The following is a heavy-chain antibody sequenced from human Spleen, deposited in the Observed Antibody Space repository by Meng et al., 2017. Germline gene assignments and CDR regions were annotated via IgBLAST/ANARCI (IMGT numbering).Heavy chain of an antibody. Sequence: GGSLRLSCAASGFTFRTHAMSWVRQAPGKGLEWVSVISGSSTYYADSVKGRFTVSSDNSKNTVYLQMNSLRAEDTAVYYCAKDGYGDYIGGWGQGTLVTVSS. J-gene: IGHJ4*02. CDR1: GFTFRTHA. CDR2: ISGSST. D-gene: IGHD4-17*01. CDR3: AKDGYGDYIGG. V-gene: IGHV3-23*01.